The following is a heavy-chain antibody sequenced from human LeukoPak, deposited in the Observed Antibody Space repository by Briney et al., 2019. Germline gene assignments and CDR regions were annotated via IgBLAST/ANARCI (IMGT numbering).Heavy chain of an antibody. V-gene: IGHV3-23*01. D-gene: IGHD3-10*01. Sequence: GGSLRLSCAASGFTVTTYAMSWVRQAPGKGLECVSTISSSGVSAYYADSVKGRFTISRDNSKNPLFLQMNSLRAEDTAVYYFAKGDYYDFDYWGQGTLVTVSS. CDR1: GFTVTTYA. J-gene: IGHJ4*02. CDR3: AKGDYYDFDY. CDR2: ISSSGVSA.